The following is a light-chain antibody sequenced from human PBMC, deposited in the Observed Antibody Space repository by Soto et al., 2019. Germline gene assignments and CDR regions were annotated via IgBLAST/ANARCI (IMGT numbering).Light chain of an antibody. J-gene: IGKJ5*01. CDR2: GAS. V-gene: IGKV3-15*01. Sequence: EIVMTQSPATLSVSPGERATLSCRASQYIGSNLAWYQQKPGQAPRLLIYGASTRATGIPARFSGSGSGTEFTLTISSLQSEDFAVYYCEQYNNWPITFSQGTRLEI. CDR1: QYIGSN. CDR3: EQYNNWPIT.